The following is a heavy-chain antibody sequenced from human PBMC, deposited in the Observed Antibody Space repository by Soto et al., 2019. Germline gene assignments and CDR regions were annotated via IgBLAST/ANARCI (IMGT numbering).Heavy chain of an antibody. V-gene: IGHV3-23*01. CDR2: ISGSGGST. CDR1: GFTFSTYA. D-gene: IGHD2-21*02. Sequence: EVQLLESGGGLVQPGGSLRLSCAASGFTFSTYAMSWVRQAPGKGLEWVSTISGSGGSTHYADSVQGRFTISRDNSKNTLYLQMNSLRAEDTAVYYCAKFYGGNSAHTYTIDPWGQGTLVTVSS. J-gene: IGHJ5*02. CDR3: AKFYGGNSAHTYTIDP.